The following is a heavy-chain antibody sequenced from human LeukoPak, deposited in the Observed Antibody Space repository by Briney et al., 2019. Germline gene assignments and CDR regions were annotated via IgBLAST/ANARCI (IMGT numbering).Heavy chain of an antibody. V-gene: IGHV3-23*01. CDR2: ISGSGGSI. J-gene: IGHJ4*02. CDR1: GFTFSSYA. Sequence: GGSLRLSCAASGFTFSSYAMSWVRQAPGKGLEWVSAISGSGGSIYYADSVKGRFTISRGNSKNTLYLQMNSLRAEDTAVYYCAKDHPAAMLVDYWGQGTLVTVSS. CDR3: AKDHPAAMLVDY. D-gene: IGHD2-2*01.